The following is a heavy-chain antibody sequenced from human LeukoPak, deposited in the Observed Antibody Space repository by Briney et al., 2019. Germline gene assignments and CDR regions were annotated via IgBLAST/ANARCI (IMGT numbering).Heavy chain of an antibody. Sequence: GGSLRLSCAASGFTFSSYSMNWVRQAPGKGLEWVSSISSSGSYIYYADSVKGRFTISRDNAKNTVYLQMNSLRVEDTAVYYCSRDLEYLGQGTLVTVSS. V-gene: IGHV3-21*01. CDR3: SRDLEY. CDR1: GFTFSSYS. J-gene: IGHJ4*02. CDR2: ISSSGSYI.